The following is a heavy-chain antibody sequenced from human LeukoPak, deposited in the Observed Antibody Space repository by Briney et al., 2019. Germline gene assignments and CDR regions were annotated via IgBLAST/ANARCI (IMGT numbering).Heavy chain of an antibody. J-gene: IGHJ4*02. V-gene: IGHV1-3*01. Sequence: GASVKVSCKASGYSVTSDAMHWVRQAPGQSLEWMGWINAGNGNTEYSPKFQGRVTITRDTSANTAYMELSSLRSEDTAVYYCAREEERIAIFGVTNSRFDYWGQGTLVTVSS. CDR2: INAGNGNT. D-gene: IGHD3-3*01. CDR3: AREEERIAIFGVTNSRFDY. CDR1: GYSVTSDA.